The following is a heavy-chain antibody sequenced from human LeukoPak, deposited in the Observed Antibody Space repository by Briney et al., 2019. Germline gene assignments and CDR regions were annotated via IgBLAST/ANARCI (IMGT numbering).Heavy chain of an antibody. CDR2: GYNSGGT. V-gene: IGHV4-59*08. Sequence: PSQTLSLTCTVSGASISEYYWSWIRQPPGEGLEWIGSGYNSGGTTYNPSLKSRFTISVDTPTNHLSLRLSSLTAADTPLYYCARNRSGSFDSWGQGTLVTVSS. CDR1: GASISEYY. J-gene: IGHJ4*02. D-gene: IGHD3-3*01. CDR3: ARNRSGSFDS.